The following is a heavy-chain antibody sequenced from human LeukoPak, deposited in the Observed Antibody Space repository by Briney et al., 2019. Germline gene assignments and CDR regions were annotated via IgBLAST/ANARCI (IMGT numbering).Heavy chain of an antibody. CDR2: INPNSGGT. J-gene: IGHJ4*02. CDR1: GYTFTGYY. D-gene: IGHD3-22*01. Sequence: ASVKVSCKASGYTFTGYYMHWVRQAPGQGLEWMGWINPNSGGTNYAQKFQGRVTMTRDTSISTAYMELSRLRSDDTAVYYCARFVSSGYPVDYWGQGTLVTVSS. V-gene: IGHV1-2*02. CDR3: ARFVSSGYPVDY.